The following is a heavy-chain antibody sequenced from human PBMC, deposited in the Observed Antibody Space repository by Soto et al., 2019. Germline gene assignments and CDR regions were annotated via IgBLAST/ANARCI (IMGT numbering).Heavy chain of an antibody. CDR1: GYTFTSYG. CDR3: ARGRTLSIFGVVTPDNWFDP. Sequence: ASVKVSGKASGYTFTSYGISWVRQAPGQGLEWMGWISAYNGNTNYAQKLQGRVTMTTDTSTSTAYMELRSLRSDDTAVYYCARGRTLSIFGVVTPDNWFDPWGQGTLVTVSS. V-gene: IGHV1-18*04. J-gene: IGHJ5*02. D-gene: IGHD3-3*01. CDR2: ISAYNGNT.